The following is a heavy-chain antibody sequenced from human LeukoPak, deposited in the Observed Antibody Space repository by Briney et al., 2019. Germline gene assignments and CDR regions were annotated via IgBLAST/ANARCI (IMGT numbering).Heavy chain of an antibody. D-gene: IGHD3-10*01. CDR2: ISSNGGST. CDR3: AKGLRWFGNFYFNYFDH. CDR1: GFTFSSYA. J-gene: IGHJ4*02. V-gene: IGHV3-64*01. Sequence: GGSLRLSCAASGFTFSSYAMHWVRQAPGKGLEYVSAISSNGGSTYYANSVKGRFTISRDNSKNTLYLQMGSLRAEDMAVYYCAKGLRWFGNFYFNYFDHWGQGTLVTVSS.